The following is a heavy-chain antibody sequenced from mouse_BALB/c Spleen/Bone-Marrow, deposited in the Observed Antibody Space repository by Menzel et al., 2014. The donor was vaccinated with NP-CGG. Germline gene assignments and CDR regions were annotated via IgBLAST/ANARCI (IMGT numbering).Heavy chain of an antibody. D-gene: IGHD2-14*01. CDR2: IDPANGNT. Sequence: EVKLVESGAELVKPGASVKLSCTASGFNIKDTYMHWVKQRPEQGLEWIGGIDPANGNTKYDPKFQGKATITADTSSNTAYLQLSSLTSEDTAVYYCARYRLRTYFDYWGQGTTLTVSS. J-gene: IGHJ2*01. V-gene: IGHV14-3*02. CDR1: GFNIKDTY. CDR3: ARYRLRTYFDY.